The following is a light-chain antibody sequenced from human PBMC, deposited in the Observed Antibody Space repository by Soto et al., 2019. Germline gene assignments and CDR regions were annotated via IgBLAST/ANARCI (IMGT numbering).Light chain of an antibody. CDR2: DAS. Sequence: EIVLTQSPATLSLSPGERATLSCRASQSVSSYLAWYQQKPGQAPRLLIYDASNRATGIPARFSGSGSGTDFTLTISSLEPEDFAVYSSQQRSNWPLTFGGGTKVEIK. J-gene: IGKJ4*01. CDR1: QSVSSY. V-gene: IGKV3-11*01. CDR3: QQRSNWPLT.